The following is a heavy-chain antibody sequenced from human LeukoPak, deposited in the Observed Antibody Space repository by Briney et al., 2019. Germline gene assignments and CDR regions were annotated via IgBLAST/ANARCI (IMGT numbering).Heavy chain of an antibody. CDR3: AREMMVAATPWFDP. J-gene: IGHJ5*02. CDR1: GGTFSSYA. V-gene: IGHV1-69*13. CDR2: IIPIFGTA. Sequence: SVKVSCKASGGTFSSYAISWVRQAPGQELEWMGGIIPIFGTANYAQKFQGRVTITADESTSTAYMELSSLRSEDTAVYYCAREMMVAATPWFDPWGQGTLVTVSS. D-gene: IGHD2-15*01.